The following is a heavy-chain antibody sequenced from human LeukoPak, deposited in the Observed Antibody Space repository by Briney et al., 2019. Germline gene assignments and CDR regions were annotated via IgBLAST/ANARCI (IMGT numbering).Heavy chain of an antibody. V-gene: IGHV1-3*01. CDR2: INAGKGNT. Sequence: GASVKVSCKASEYTFSSYSIHWVRQAPGQRLEWMGWINAGKGNTKYSQKLQGRVTITGDTSASTAYMELSSLRSEDTAVYYCARGYYDFWSGYRYYFDYWGQGTLVTVSS. D-gene: IGHD3-3*01. CDR3: ARGYYDFWSGYRYYFDY. CDR1: EYTFSSYS. J-gene: IGHJ4*02.